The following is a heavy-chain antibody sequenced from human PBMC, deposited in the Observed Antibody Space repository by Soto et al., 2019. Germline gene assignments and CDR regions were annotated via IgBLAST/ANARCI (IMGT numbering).Heavy chain of an antibody. Sequence: SLRLSCAASGFTFSSYAMHWVRQAPGKGLEWVAVISYDGSNKYYADSVKGRFTISRDNSKNTLYLQMNSLRAEDTAVHYCARELPYYYDSSGYYVWCFDYWGQGTLVTVSS. V-gene: IGHV3-30-3*01. CDR1: GFTFSSYA. CDR3: ARELPYYYDSSGYYVWCFDY. J-gene: IGHJ4*02. CDR2: ISYDGSNK. D-gene: IGHD3-22*01.